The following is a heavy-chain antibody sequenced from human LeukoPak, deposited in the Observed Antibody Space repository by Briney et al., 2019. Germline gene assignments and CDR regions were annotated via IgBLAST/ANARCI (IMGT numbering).Heavy chain of an antibody. V-gene: IGHV4-34*01. CDR1: GGSFSGYY. Sequence: PSETLSLTCAVYGGSFSGYYWSWIRQPPGKGLEWIGEINHSGSTNYNPSLKSRVTISVDTSKNQFSLKLSSVTAADTAVYYCARGITMVRGVIEYYYYYYMDVWGKGTTVTISS. CDR3: ARGITMVRGVIEYYYYYYMDV. J-gene: IGHJ6*03. D-gene: IGHD3-10*01. CDR2: INHSGST.